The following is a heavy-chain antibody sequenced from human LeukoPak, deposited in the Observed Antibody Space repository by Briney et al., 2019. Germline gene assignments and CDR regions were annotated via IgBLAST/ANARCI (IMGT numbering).Heavy chain of an antibody. Sequence: PSETLSLTCSVSGGSISSLYWSWIRQPPGKGLEWSGNIYYTGSTNYNPSIKSRVTMVVDMYKNQFSLRLSSVTAADTAVYYCARHRAYSSSSPFDYWGQGTLVSVSS. V-gene: IGHV4-59*08. D-gene: IGHD6-6*01. CDR3: ARHRAYSSSSPFDY. CDR1: GGSISSLY. J-gene: IGHJ4*02. CDR2: IYYTGST.